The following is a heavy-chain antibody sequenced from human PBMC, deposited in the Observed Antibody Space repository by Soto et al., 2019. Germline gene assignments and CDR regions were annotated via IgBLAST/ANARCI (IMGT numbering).Heavy chain of an antibody. CDR2: ISSSSSTI. Sequence: EVQLLESGGGLVQPGGSLRLSCAASGFTFSSYAMSWVRQAPGKGLEWVSYISSSSSTIYYADSVKGRFTISRDNAKNSLYLQMNSLRDEDTAVYYCARRGYGDHDDYGMDVWGQGTTVTVSS. D-gene: IGHD4-17*01. CDR1: GFTFSSYA. J-gene: IGHJ6*02. V-gene: IGHV3-48*02. CDR3: ARRGYGDHDDYGMDV.